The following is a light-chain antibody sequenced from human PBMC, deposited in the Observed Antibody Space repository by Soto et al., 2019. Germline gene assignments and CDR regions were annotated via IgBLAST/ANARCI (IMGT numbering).Light chain of an antibody. J-gene: IGLJ2*01. CDR2: DVS. CDR3: SSYSGSTTLV. Sequence: QSALTQPASVSGSPGQSITISCTGTSSDVGGYNYVSWYQQHPGKAPKLLIYDVSNRPSGVSDRFSGSKSGNTASLTISGLRAEDEADYYCSSYSGSTTLVFGGGTKLTVL. CDR1: SSDVGGYNY. V-gene: IGLV2-14*03.